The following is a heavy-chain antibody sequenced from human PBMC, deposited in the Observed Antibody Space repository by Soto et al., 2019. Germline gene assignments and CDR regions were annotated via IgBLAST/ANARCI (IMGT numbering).Heavy chain of an antibody. D-gene: IGHD6-19*01. V-gene: IGHV3-23*01. CDR2: ISGSGGST. J-gene: IGHJ4*02. CDR1: GFTFSSYA. Sequence: EVQLLESGGGLVQPGGSLRLSCAASGFTFSSYAMSWVRQAPGKGLEWVSAISGSGGSTYYADSVKGRFTISRDNSKNTLYLQMNSLRAEDTAVYYCAKDLEKGSSGWLGYFDYWGQGTLVTVSS. CDR3: AKDLEKGSSGWLGYFDY.